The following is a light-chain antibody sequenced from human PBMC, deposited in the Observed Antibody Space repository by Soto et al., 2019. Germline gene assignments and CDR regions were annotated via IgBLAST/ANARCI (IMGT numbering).Light chain of an antibody. Sequence: EIDFIQYPTSLSFSPLNIAALSFRPSQSVSSYLAWYQQKPGQAPRLLIYGASNRATGIQARFSGSGSGTDFTLTISSLEPEDFAVYYFQQRSNGASITFAEGARLDIK. J-gene: IGKJ5*01. CDR3: QQRSNGASIT. CDR1: QSVSSY. CDR2: GAS. V-gene: IGKV3-11*01.